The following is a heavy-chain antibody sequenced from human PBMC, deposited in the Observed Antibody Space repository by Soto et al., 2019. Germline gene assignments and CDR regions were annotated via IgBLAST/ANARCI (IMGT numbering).Heavy chain of an antibody. J-gene: IGHJ3*02. CDR2: IYWDDDK. CDR1: GFSLSTSGVG. Sequence: SGPTLVNPTQTLTLTCTFSGFSLSTSGVGVGWIRQPPGKALEWLALIYWDDDKRYSPSLKSRLTITKDTSKNQVVLTMTNMDPVDTATYYCAHRQLGYGYGRTRSAFDIWGQGTMVTVSS. D-gene: IGHD5-18*01. V-gene: IGHV2-5*02. CDR3: AHRQLGYGYGRTRSAFDI.